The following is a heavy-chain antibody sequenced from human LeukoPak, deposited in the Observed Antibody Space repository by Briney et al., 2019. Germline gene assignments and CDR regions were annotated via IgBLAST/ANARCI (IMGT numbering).Heavy chain of an antibody. V-gene: IGHV4-39*07. Sequence: SETLSLTCTVSGGSISSSSYYWGWIRQPPGKGLEWIGSIYYSGSTYYNPSLKSRVTISVDTSKNQFSLKLSSVTAADTAVYYCARGLAYYYDSEGAFDIWGQGTMVTVSS. D-gene: IGHD3-22*01. CDR1: GGSISSSSYY. J-gene: IGHJ3*02. CDR3: ARGLAYYYDSEGAFDI. CDR2: IYYSGST.